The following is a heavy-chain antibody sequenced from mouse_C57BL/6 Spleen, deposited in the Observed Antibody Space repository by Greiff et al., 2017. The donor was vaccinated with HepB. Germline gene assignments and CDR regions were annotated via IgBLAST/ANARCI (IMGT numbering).Heavy chain of an antibody. CDR1: GYTFTSYG. CDR2: IYPRSGNT. D-gene: IGHD2-4*01. J-gene: IGHJ3*01. Sequence: VQLQQSGAELARPGASVKLSCKASGYTFTSYGISWVKQRTGQGLEWIGEIYPRSGNTYYNEKFKGKATLTADKSSSTAYMELRSLTSEDSAVYFCARSGIYYDYDWFAYWGQGTLVTVSA. CDR3: ARSGIYYDYDWFAY. V-gene: IGHV1-81*01.